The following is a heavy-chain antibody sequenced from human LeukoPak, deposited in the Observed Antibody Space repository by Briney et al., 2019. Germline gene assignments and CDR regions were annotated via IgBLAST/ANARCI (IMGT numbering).Heavy chain of an antibody. CDR3: AKAIDYGDYYFDY. D-gene: IGHD4-17*01. J-gene: IGHJ4*02. Sequence: PGGSLRLSCAASGFTFSSYAMSWVRQAPGKGLEWVSAISGSGGSTYYADSEKGRFTISRDNSKNTLYLQMNSLRAEDTAVYYCAKAIDYGDYYFDYWGQGTLVTVSS. V-gene: IGHV3-23*01. CDR1: GFTFSSYA. CDR2: ISGSGGST.